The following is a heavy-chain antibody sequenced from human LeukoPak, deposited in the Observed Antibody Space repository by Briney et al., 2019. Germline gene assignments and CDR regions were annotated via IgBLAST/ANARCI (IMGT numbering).Heavy chain of an antibody. CDR2: ISSSSSYI. D-gene: IGHD3-16*02. J-gene: IGHJ4*02. Sequence: GGSLRLSCAASGFTFSSYSMNWVRQAPGKGLEWVSSISSSSSYIYYADSVKGRFTISRDNAKNSLYLQMNSLRAEDTAVYYFARDMITFGGVIDLFDYWGQGTLVTVSS. CDR1: GFTFSSYS. V-gene: IGHV3-21*01. CDR3: ARDMITFGGVIDLFDY.